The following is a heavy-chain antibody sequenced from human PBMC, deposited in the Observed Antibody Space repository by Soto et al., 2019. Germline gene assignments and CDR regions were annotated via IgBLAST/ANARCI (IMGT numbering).Heavy chain of an antibody. CDR3: ARGAYYYSSGYYYFDY. J-gene: IGHJ4*02. V-gene: IGHV1-18*04. CDR1: GNTFISYG. Sequence: QVQLVQSGAEVKKPGASVKVSCKASGNTFISYGISWVRQAPGQGLEWMGWISGDNGNTNYAQKLQGRVFMTTDTSTTTAYMELRSLTSDDTAVYYCARGAYYYSSGYYYFDYWGQGTLVTVSS. D-gene: IGHD3-22*01. CDR2: ISGDNGNT.